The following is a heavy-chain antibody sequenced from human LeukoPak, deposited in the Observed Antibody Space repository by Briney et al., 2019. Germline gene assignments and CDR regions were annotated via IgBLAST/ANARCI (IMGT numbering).Heavy chain of an antibody. D-gene: IGHD3-9*01. CDR3: ARDLTYDSLTGPMGGYGMDV. Sequence: SETLSLTCTVSGGSISSYYWSWIRQPPGKGLEWIGYIYYSGSTNYNPSLKSRVTISVDTSKNQFSLKLNSVTAADTAVYYCARDLTYDSLTGPMGGYGMDVWGQGTTVTVSS. CDR2: IYYSGST. J-gene: IGHJ6*02. V-gene: IGHV4-59*01. CDR1: GGSISSYY.